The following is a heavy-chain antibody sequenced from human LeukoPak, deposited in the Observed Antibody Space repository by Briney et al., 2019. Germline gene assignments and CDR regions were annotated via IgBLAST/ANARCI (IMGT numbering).Heavy chain of an antibody. CDR2: INHSGST. CDR3: ASWGIAAAANWFDP. D-gene: IGHD6-13*01. V-gene: IGHV4-39*07. CDR1: GDSMNSGLSY. Sequence: SETLSLTCSVSGDSMNSGLSYWAWIRQPPGKGLEWIGEINHSGSTNYNPSLKSRVTISVDTSKNQLSLKLSSVTAADTAVYYCASWGIAAAANWFDPWGQGTLVTVSS. J-gene: IGHJ5*02.